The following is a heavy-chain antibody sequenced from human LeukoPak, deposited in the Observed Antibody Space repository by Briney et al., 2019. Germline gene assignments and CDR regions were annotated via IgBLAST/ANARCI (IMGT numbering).Heavy chain of an antibody. CDR3: ARDLGGSSWYYYFDY. J-gene: IGHJ4*02. CDR1: GGTFSSNA. D-gene: IGHD6-13*01. Sequence: ASVKVSCKASGGTFSSNAISWVRQAPGQGLEWMGRIIPIFGTANYAQKFQGRVTITTDESTSTAYMELSSLRSEDTAVYYCARDLGGSSWYYYFDYWGQGTLVTVSS. V-gene: IGHV1-69*05. CDR2: IIPIFGTA.